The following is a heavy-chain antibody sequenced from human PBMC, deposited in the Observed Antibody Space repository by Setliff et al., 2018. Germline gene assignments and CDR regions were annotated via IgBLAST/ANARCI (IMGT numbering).Heavy chain of an antibody. CDR3: TTAVLQFLEWLFLTEDGFYFDY. CDR1: GFSFGDYA. D-gene: IGHD3-3*01. CDR2: IKSKAYGGTT. Sequence: GGSLRLSCTTSGFSFGDYAITWVRQAPGKGLEWVGFIKSKAYGGTTEYAASVKGRFTISRDYSRNIAYVQMNSLKTEDTAVYYCTTAVLQFLEWLFLTEDGFYFDYWGQGTLVTVSS. J-gene: IGHJ4*02. V-gene: IGHV3-49*04.